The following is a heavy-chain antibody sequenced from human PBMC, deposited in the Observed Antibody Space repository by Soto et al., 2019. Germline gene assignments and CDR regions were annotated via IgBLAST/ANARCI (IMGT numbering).Heavy chain of an antibody. D-gene: IGHD2-15*01. CDR2: INPNSGGT. Sequence: ASVKVSCKASGYTFTGYYMHWVRQAPGQGLEWMGWINPNSGGTNYAQKFQGWVTMTRDTSISTAYMELSRLRSDDTAVYYCARGTPCSGGSCDLYYYYMDVWGKGTTVTVSS. CDR3: ARGTPCSGGSCDLYYYYMDV. J-gene: IGHJ6*03. V-gene: IGHV1-2*04. CDR1: GYTFTGYY.